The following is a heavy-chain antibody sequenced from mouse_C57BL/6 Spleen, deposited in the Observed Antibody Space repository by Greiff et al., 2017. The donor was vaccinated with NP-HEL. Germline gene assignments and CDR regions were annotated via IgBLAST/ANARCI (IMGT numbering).Heavy chain of an antibody. CDR3: ARNDYYGSSLFAY. CDR2: IWSGGST. J-gene: IGHJ3*01. Sequence: VKLMESGPGLVQPSQSLSITCTVSGFSLTSYGVHWVRQSPGKGLEWLGVIWSGGSTDYNAAFISRLSISKDNSKSQVFFKMNSLQADDTAIYYCARNDYYGSSLFAYWGQGTLVTVSA. D-gene: IGHD1-1*01. V-gene: IGHV2-2*01. CDR1: GFSLTSYG.